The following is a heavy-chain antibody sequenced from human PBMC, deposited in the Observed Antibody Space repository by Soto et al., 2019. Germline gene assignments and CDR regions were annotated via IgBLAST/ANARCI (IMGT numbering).Heavy chain of an antibody. J-gene: IGHJ6*02. CDR3: ARNESSNIYGMDV. CDR1: GFTFSSYS. Sequence: EVQLVESGGGLVKPGGSLRLSCAASGFTFSSYSMNWVRQAPGKGLEWVSSISSSSFSINYADSEKGRFSISRDHAQHSLHLQMNNLRAEDTAVYYCARNESSNIYGMDVWGQGTTVTVSS. V-gene: IGHV3-21*01. D-gene: IGHD6-6*01. CDR2: ISSSSFSI.